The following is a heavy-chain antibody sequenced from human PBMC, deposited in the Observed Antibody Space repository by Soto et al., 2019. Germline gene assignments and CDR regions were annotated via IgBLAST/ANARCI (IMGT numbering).Heavy chain of an antibody. CDR2: INHSGST. D-gene: IGHD2-15*01. CDR3: ARDAGGPADY. J-gene: IGHJ4*02. Sequence: SETLSLTCSVYGGSFSDYYWSWIRQPPGKGLEWIGEINHSGSTNYNPSLKSRVTISVDTSKNQFSLKLSSVTAADTAVYYCARDAGGPADYWGQGTLVTVSS. CDR1: GGSFSDYY. V-gene: IGHV4-34*01.